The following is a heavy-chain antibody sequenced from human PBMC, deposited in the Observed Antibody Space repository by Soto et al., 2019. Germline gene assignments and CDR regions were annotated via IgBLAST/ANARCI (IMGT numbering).Heavy chain of an antibody. CDR3: AKRCAIPMTAIPPFGY. J-gene: IGHJ4*02. V-gene: IGHV3-23*01. CDR2: ISASGANT. CDR1: GFTFSSYA. D-gene: IGHD2-21*02. Sequence: GGSLRLSCAASGFTFSSYAMSWVRQAPGKGLEWVSAISASGANTYYADSVKGRFTISRDNSKNTLYLQMSSLRAEDTAVYYCAKRCAIPMTAIPPFGYWGQGTLVTVSS.